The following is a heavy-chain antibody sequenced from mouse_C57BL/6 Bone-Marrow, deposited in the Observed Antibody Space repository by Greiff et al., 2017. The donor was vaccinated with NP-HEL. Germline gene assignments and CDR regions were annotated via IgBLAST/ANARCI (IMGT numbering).Heavy chain of an antibody. V-gene: IGHV1-76*01. CDR1: GYTFTDYY. CDR2: IYPGSGNT. CDR3: ARSRDYSNFYYAMDY. D-gene: IGHD2-5*01. J-gene: IGHJ4*01. Sequence: QVQLKESGAELVRPGASVKLSCKASGYTFTDYYINWVKQRPGQGLEWIARIYPGSGNTYYNEKFKGKATLTAEKSSSTAYMQLSSLTSEDSAVYFCARSRDYSNFYYAMDYWGQGTSVTVSS.